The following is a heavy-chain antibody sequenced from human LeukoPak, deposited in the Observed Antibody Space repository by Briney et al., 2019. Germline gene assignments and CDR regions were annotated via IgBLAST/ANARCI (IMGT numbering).Heavy chain of an antibody. CDR2: ISGGGSST. CDR3: AKDRDYILDAFDI. Sequence: GGSLRLSCTASGFSFSSYAMSWVRQAPGKGLEWASVISGGGSSTNYADSVKGRFTISRDNSKNTLYLKMNSLRAEDTAIYYCAKDRDYILDAFDIWGQGTLVTVSS. V-gene: IGHV3-23*01. D-gene: IGHD4/OR15-4a*01. CDR1: GFSFSSYA. J-gene: IGHJ3*02.